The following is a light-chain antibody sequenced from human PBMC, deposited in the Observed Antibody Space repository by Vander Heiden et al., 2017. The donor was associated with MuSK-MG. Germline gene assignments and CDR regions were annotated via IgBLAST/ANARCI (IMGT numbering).Light chain of an antibody. CDR1: QSVYTY. CDR2: DAS. Sequence: EVVLTQSPATLSLSPGDKATLSCRASQSVYTYLAWYQQKGGQAPRLLIYDASKRATAIPDRFSGSGYGTDFTLTISGREPEDSAVYYCQQPSSWPLYSFGQGTKLEI. V-gene: IGKV3-11*01. J-gene: IGKJ2*01. CDR3: QQPSSWPLYS.